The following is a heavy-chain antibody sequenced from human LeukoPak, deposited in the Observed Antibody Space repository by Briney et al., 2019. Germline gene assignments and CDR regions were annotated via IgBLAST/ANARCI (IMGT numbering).Heavy chain of an antibody. V-gene: IGHV3-23*01. CDR1: GFTFSSYA. CDR3: AKAWWELPDYFDY. J-gene: IGHJ4*02. CDR2: ISGSGGST. D-gene: IGHD1-26*01. Sequence: GGSLRLSCAASGFTFSSYAMSWVRQAPGKGLEWVSAISGSGGSTYYADSVKGRFTISRDDSKNTLYLQMNSLRAEDTAVYYCAKAWWELPDYFDYWGQGTLVTVSS.